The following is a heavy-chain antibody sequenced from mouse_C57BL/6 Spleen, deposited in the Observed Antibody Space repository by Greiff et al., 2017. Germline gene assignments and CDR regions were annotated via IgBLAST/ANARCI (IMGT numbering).Heavy chain of an antibody. CDR2: LYPGDGDT. V-gene: IGHV1-82*01. J-gene: IGHJ2*01. Sequence: VQLQQSGPELVKPGASVKISCKASGYAFSSSWMNWVKQRPGKGLEWIGRLYPGDGDTNYNGKFKGKATLTADKSSSPAYMQLSSLTSEDSAVYFCARTPHFDYWGQGTTLTVSS. CDR1: GYAFSSSW. CDR3: ARTPHFDY.